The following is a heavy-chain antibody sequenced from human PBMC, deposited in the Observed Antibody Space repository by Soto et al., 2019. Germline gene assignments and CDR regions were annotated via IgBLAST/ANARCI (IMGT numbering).Heavy chain of an antibody. V-gene: IGHV3-23*01. CDR2: ISGSGGST. CDR1: GFTFSSSA. CDR3: TRPRIAVASTGYYYDMDV. J-gene: IGHJ6*02. D-gene: IGHD6-19*01. Sequence: GGSLRLSCAASGFTFSSSAMSWVRQAPGKGLEWVSTISGSGGSTYYADSVKGRFTVSRDNSKNTLYLQMNSLKTEDTAVYYCTRPRIAVASTGYYYDMDVWGQGTTVTVSS.